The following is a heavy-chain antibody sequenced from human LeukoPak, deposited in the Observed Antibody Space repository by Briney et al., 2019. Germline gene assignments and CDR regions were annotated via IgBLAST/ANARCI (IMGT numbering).Heavy chain of an antibody. Sequence: ASVKVSCKASGYTFTSYDINWVRQATGQGLEWMGWMNPNSGNTGYAQKFQGRVTMTKNTSITTAYMELSSLRSEDTAVYYCARDINSGHDGYFDHWGQGTLVTVSS. CDR1: GYTFTSYD. J-gene: IGHJ4*02. D-gene: IGHD1-1*01. CDR2: MNPNSGNT. V-gene: IGHV1-8*01. CDR3: ARDINSGHDGYFDH.